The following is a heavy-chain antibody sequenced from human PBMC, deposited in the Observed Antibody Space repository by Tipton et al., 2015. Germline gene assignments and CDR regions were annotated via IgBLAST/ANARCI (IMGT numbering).Heavy chain of an antibody. V-gene: IGHV4-39*01. Sequence: TLSLTCSVSGGSISSSSYYWDWIRQPPGKGLEWIGSIYYSGRAYYNPSLKRRVTISVDTTKNQFSLKLSSVTAADTAVYYCARSNYDLLTGYSRSFDYWGRGTLVTVSS. CDR2: IYYSGRA. J-gene: IGHJ4*02. D-gene: IGHD3-9*01. CDR3: ARSNYDLLTGYSRSFDY. CDR1: GGSISSSSYY.